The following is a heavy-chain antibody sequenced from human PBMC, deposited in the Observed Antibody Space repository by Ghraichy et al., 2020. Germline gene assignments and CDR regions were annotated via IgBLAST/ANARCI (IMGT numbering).Heavy chain of an antibody. Sequence: GGSLRLSCAASGFTFSSYAMSWVRQAPGKGLEWVSAISGSGGSTYYADSVKGRFTISRDNSKNTLYLQMNSLRAEDTAVYYCAKDSRRSSGWYKSTPDYWGQGTLVTVSS. CDR3: AKDSRRSSGWYKSTPDY. CDR1: GFTFSSYA. V-gene: IGHV3-23*01. D-gene: IGHD6-19*01. CDR2: ISGSGGST. J-gene: IGHJ4*02.